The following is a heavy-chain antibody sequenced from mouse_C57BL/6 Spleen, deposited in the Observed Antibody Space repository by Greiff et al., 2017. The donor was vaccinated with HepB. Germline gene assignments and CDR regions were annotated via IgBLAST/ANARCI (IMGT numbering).Heavy chain of an antibody. Sequence: QVQLKQSGAELARPGASVKLSCKASGYTFTSYGISWVKQRTGQGLEWIGEIYPRSGNTYYNEKFKGKATLTADKASSTAYMELRSMTSEDSAGYFCARSAITTVVGGAMDYWGQGTSVTVSS. V-gene: IGHV1-81*01. J-gene: IGHJ4*01. CDR2: IYPRSGNT. CDR3: ARSAITTVVGGAMDY. D-gene: IGHD1-1*01. CDR1: GYTFTSYG.